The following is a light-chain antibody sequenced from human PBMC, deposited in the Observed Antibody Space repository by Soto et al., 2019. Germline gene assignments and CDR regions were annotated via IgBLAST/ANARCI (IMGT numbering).Light chain of an antibody. V-gene: IGLV4-60*02. CDR1: SGHSSFL. Sequence: QPVLTPSSSASASLGSSVNLTCTLSSGHSSFLIAWHQQQPGKAPRYLMRLEGSGNYNKGSGVPDRFSGSSSGADRYLTISNLQYEDEADYYCETWGSHTQVFGGWTKRTVL. CDR2: LEGSGNY. CDR3: ETWGSHTQV. J-gene: IGLJ3*02.